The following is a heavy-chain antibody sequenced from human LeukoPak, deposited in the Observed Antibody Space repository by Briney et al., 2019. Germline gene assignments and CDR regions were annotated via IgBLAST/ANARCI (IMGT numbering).Heavy chain of an antibody. CDR1: GFTFSSYA. J-gene: IGHJ4*02. D-gene: IGHD5-18*01. CDR2: ISYDGSNK. Sequence: PGGSLRLSCAASGFTFSSYAMHWVRQAPGKGLEWVAVISYDGSNKYYADSVKGRFTISRDNSKNTLYLQMNSLRAEDTAVYYCAREVPINKAMDYWGQGTLVTVSS. CDR3: AREVPINKAMDY. V-gene: IGHV3-30*04.